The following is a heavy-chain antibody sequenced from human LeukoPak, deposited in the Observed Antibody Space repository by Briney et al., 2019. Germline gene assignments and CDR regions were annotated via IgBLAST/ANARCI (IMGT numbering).Heavy chain of an antibody. Sequence: ASVKVSCKASGYTFTSYGIRWVRQAPGQGLEWMGWSSVYNGNKKYAQKLQGRVTMTTDTSASTAYMELRSLRSDDTAVYYCATGYSSGWYARSTPFDYWGQGTLVPVSS. V-gene: IGHV1-18*01. D-gene: IGHD6-19*01. J-gene: IGHJ4*02. CDR3: ATGYSSGWYARSTPFDY. CDR2: SSVYNGNK. CDR1: GYTFTSYG.